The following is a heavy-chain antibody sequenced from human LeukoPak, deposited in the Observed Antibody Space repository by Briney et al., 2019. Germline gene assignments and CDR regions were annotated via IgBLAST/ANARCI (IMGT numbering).Heavy chain of an antibody. CDR1: GFTFSSYS. CDR3: ARSVVAVTETFDY. V-gene: IGHV3-48*01. J-gene: IGHJ4*02. CDR2: ISSSSSTI. D-gene: IGHD2-15*01. Sequence: GGSLRLSCAASGFTFSSYSMNWVRQAPGKGLEWVSYISSSSSTIYYADSVKGRFTISRDNAKNPLYLQMNSLRAEDTAVYYCARSVVAVTETFDYWGQGTLVTVSS.